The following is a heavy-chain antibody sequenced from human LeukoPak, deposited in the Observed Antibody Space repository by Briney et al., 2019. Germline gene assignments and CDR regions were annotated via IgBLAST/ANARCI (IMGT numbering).Heavy chain of an antibody. Sequence: SVMVSFKASGGTFISYAISWVRQAPGQGLEWMGGIIPIFGTANYAQKFQGRVTITAYKSTRTAYWELCSLRSEDTAVYCWAIGIQLWLPFYFDYWGRGTLVTVSS. D-gene: IGHD5-18*01. CDR1: GGTFISYA. CDR3: AIGIQLWLPFYFDY. J-gene: IGHJ4*02. V-gene: IGHV1-69*06. CDR2: IIPIFGTA.